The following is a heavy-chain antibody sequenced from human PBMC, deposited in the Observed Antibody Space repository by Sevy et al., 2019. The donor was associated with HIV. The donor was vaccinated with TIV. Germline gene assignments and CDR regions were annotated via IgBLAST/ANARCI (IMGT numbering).Heavy chain of an antibody. Sequence: ASVKVSCKASGYTFTRYYIHWVRQAPGQGLECMGIINPSGGGTNYVQKFQGRVTFTRDTSTSTVYMELSNLRSEDTAVYYCARVESCGGDCYYSDYWGQGTQVTVSS. V-gene: IGHV1-46*01. D-gene: IGHD2-21*02. CDR2: INPSGGGT. CDR1: GYTFTRYY. J-gene: IGHJ4*02. CDR3: ARVESCGGDCYYSDY.